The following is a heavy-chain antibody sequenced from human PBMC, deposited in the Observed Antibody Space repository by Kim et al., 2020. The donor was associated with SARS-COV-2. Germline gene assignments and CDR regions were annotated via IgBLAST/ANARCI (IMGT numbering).Heavy chain of an antibody. D-gene: IGHD3-3*01. Sequence: ASVKVSCKASGYTFTSYAMNWVRQAPGQGLEWMGWINTNTGNPTYAQGFTGRFVFSLDTSVSTAYLQISSLKAEDTAVYYCARDWTSRIFGVVIIPGYMDVWGKGTTVTVSS. CDR3: ARDWTSRIFGVVIIPGYMDV. CDR1: GYTFTSYA. V-gene: IGHV7-4-1*02. J-gene: IGHJ6*03. CDR2: INTNTGNP.